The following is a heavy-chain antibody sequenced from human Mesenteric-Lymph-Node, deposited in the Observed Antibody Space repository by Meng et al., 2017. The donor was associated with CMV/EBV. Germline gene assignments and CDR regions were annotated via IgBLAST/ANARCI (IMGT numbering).Heavy chain of an antibody. Sequence: VSGGSSSSSNWWSWVRQPPGKGLEWIGEIYHSGSTNYNPSLKSRVTISVDKSKNQFSLKLSSVTAADTAVYYCARGNTMVRGVFDYWGQGTLVTVSS. V-gene: IGHV4-4*02. CDR1: GGSSSSSNW. CDR3: ARGNTMVRGVFDY. J-gene: IGHJ4*02. CDR2: IYHSGST. D-gene: IGHD3-10*01.